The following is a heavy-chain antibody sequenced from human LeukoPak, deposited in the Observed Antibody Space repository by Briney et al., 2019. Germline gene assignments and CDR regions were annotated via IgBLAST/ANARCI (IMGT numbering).Heavy chain of an antibody. D-gene: IGHD5-18*01. Sequence: PGRSLRLSCAASGFTFSSYGMHWVRQAPGKGLEWVAVISYDGSNKYHADSVKGRFTISRDNSKNTLYLQMNSLRVEDTAFYYCARDLAYSRLDYWGQGMLVTVSS. V-gene: IGHV3-30*03. J-gene: IGHJ4*02. CDR3: ARDLAYSRLDY. CDR1: GFTFSSYG. CDR2: ISYDGSNK.